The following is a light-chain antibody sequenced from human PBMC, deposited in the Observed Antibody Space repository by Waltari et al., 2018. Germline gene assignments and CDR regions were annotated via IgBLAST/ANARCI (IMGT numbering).Light chain of an antibody. Sequence: QVVLTQSPSVSASLGASVKITCTLTSGHTDYAFAWHQQQPGRGPRYLMKHNRDGSHIRAYGIPDRFSASSSGAERYLTISSLQSDDEADYFCQTCGTGGQIFGGGTSLTVL. V-gene: IGLV4-69*01. CDR1: SGHTDYA. J-gene: IGLJ2*01. CDR3: QTCGTGGQI. CDR2: HNRDGSH.